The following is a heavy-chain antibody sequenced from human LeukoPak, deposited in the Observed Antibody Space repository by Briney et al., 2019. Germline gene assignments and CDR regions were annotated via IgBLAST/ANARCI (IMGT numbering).Heavy chain of an antibody. CDR3: ARDPYCSGGSCSLDY. J-gene: IGHJ4*02. CDR1: GFTFSSYS. D-gene: IGHD2-15*01. V-gene: IGHV3-21*01. CDR2: ISSSSSYI. Sequence: PGGSLRLSCAASGFTFSSYSMNWVRQAPGKGLEWVSSISSSSSYIYYADSVKGRFTISRDNAKNSLYLQMNSLRVEDTAVYYCARDPYCSGGSCSLDYWGQGTLVTVSS.